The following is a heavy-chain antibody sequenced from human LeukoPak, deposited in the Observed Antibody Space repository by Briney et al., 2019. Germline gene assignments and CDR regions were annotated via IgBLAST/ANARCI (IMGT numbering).Heavy chain of an antibody. CDR3: VTPPD. D-gene: IGHD5-18*01. CDR2: IKSKSAGGTT. Sequence: GGSLRLSCEASGITISDAWMSWVRQAPGKGLEWVGRIKSKSAGGTTDHAAPVKGRFTISRDDSKNTLYLQMNSLTIEDTAVYYCVTPPDWGHGTLVTVSS. CDR1: GITISDAW. V-gene: IGHV3-15*01. J-gene: IGHJ4*01.